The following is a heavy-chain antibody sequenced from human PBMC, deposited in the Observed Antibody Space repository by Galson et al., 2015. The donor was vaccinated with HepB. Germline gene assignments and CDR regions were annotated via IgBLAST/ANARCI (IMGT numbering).Heavy chain of an antibody. V-gene: IGHV1-69*01. CDR2: IIPIFGTP. J-gene: IGHJ6*02. Sequence: SCKASGGTFNSYAFSWVRQAPGQGLQWMGDIIPIFGTPNYAQKFQGRVTITADESTSTAYMELSSLISEDTAVYYCADTMVRGRDHYYGMAVWGQGTTVTVSS. CDR3: ADTMVRGRDHYYGMAV. CDR1: GGTFNSYA. D-gene: IGHD3-10*01.